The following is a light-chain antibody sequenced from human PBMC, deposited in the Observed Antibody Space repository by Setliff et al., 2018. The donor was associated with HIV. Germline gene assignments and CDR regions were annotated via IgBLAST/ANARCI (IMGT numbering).Light chain of an antibody. V-gene: IGLV2-14*03. CDR1: SSDVGTYNF. Sequence: QSALTQPASVSGSPGQPITISCTGTSSDVGTYNFVSWYQQHPGKAPKLLIYDVNSRPSGVSNRFSGSKSGNTASLTISGLQAEDEADYHCSSYTSTTPLYVFGTGTKVTVL. CDR2: DVN. CDR3: SSYTSTTPLYV. J-gene: IGLJ1*01.